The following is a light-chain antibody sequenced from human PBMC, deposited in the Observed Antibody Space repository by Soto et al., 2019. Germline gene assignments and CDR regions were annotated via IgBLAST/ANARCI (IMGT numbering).Light chain of an antibody. CDR3: QQSYSIPLT. CDR1: QKIRTY. J-gene: IGKJ4*01. CDR2: TAS. Sequence: DIQVTQSPSSLSASAGDRVTITCRASQKIRTYLNWYQQKPGKAPKLLIYTASTLQSGVPSRFSGSGSGTDFTLTISSLQPEDFATYYCQQSYSIPLTFGGGTQVEIK. V-gene: IGKV1-39*01.